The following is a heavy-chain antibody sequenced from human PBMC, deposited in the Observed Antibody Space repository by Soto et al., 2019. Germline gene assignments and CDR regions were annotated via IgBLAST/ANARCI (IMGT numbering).Heavy chain of an antibody. V-gene: IGHV4-59*08. CDR1: GGSISNYY. D-gene: IGHD3-9*01. J-gene: IGHJ4*02. CDR2: IHYSGST. CDR3: ARRRYADWAFDY. Sequence: QAQRQESGPGLVKPSETLSLTCTVSGGSISNYYWTWIRQPPGKGLEWIGYIHYSGSTTYNSSLKSRVTISLDTSKSQFSLRLSSVTAADTAVYYCARRRYADWAFDYWGQGTLVSVSS.